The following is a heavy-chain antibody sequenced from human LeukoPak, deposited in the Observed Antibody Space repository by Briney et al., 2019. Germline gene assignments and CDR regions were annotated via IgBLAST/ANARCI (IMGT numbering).Heavy chain of an antibody. CDR3: ARRGYCSSTSCHYLWGDRPMSD. J-gene: IGHJ4*02. Sequence: ASVKVSCKASGYTLTSYGISWVRQAPGQGLEWMGWISAYNGKTNYAQKLQGRVTMTTDTSTSTAYMELRSLRSDDTAVYYCARRGYCSSTSCHYLWGDRPMSDWGQGALVTVSS. D-gene: IGHD2-2*01. V-gene: IGHV1-18*01. CDR2: ISAYNGKT. CDR1: GYTLTSYG.